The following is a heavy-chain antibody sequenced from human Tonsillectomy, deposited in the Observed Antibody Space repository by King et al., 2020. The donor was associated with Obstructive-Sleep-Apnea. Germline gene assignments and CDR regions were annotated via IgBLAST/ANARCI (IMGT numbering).Heavy chain of an antibody. Sequence: VQLVESGGGLVQPGRSLRLSCTPSGFTFGDFAMSWFRQAPGKGLEWIGFIRRKAHGGTTEYAASVKGRFTISRDDSKSIAYLQMNSLNTEDTAVYFCTRDDGFIVGSTPFDYWGQGTLVTVSS. V-gene: IGHV3-49*03. CDR2: IRRKAHGGTT. CDR1: GFTFGDFA. D-gene: IGHD1-26*01. CDR3: TRDDGFIVGSTPFDY. J-gene: IGHJ4*02.